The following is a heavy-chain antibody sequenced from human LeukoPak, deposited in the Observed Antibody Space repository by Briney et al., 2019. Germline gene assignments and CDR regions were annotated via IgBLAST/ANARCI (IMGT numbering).Heavy chain of an antibody. CDR1: GGSFSGYY. V-gene: IGHV4-34*01. Sequence: KPSETLSLTCAVYGGSFSGYYWSRIRQPPGKGLEWIGEINHSGSTNYNPSLKSRVTISVDTSKNQFSLKLSSVTAADTAVYYCARGQGIAAAGTLDYWGQGTLVTVSS. CDR2: INHSGST. D-gene: IGHD6-13*01. CDR3: ARGQGIAAAGTLDY. J-gene: IGHJ4*02.